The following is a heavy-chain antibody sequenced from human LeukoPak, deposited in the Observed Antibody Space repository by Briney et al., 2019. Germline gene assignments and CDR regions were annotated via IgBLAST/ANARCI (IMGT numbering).Heavy chain of an antibody. V-gene: IGHV1-8*01. CDR2: MNSNSGNT. CDR1: GYTFTSYD. D-gene: IGHD2-2*01. Sequence: ASVKVSCKASGYTFTSYDINWVRQATGQGLEWMGWMNSNSGNTGYAQKFQGRVTMTRNTSISTAYMELSSLRSEDTAVYYCARDPSEDCSSTSCSYGMDVWGQGTTVTVSS. CDR3: ARDPSEDCSSTSCSYGMDV. J-gene: IGHJ6*02.